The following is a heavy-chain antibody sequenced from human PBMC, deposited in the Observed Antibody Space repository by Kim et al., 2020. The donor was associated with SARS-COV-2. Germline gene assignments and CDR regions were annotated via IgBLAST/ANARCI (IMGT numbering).Heavy chain of an antibody. D-gene: IGHD3-16*01. CDR3: ARDSDRNGYSRFGG. Sequence: GGSLRLSCAASGFTFSTYWMHWVRQAPGTGLVWVSRVKGDGSSIIYADSVKGRFTISRDNAKNTLYLQMNSLRAEDTAVYYCARDSDRNGYSRFGGWGQGTLVTVSS. J-gene: IGHJ4*02. CDR2: VKGDGSSI. CDR1: GFTFSTYW. V-gene: IGHV3-74*01.